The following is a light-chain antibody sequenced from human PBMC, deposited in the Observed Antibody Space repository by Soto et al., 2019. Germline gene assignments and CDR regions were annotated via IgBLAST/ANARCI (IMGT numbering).Light chain of an antibody. J-gene: IGLJ2*01. CDR2: EGS. CDR1: SSDVGSYNL. CDR3: CLYAGGSTLV. Sequence: QSALTQAASVSGSPGQSITISCTGTSSDVGSYNLVSWHQQHPGKAPKLMIYEGSKRPSGVSHRFSGSKSGNTASLTISGLQAEDEADYYCCLYAGGSTLVFGGGTKLTVL. V-gene: IGLV2-23*01.